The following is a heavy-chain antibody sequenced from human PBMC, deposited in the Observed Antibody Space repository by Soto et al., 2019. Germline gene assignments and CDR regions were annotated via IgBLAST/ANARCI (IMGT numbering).Heavy chain of an antibody. CDR3: ARAQRIQLWDSGMDV. J-gene: IGHJ6*02. Sequence: GASVKVSCKASGGTLSSYVISWVRQAPGQGLEWMGGIIPVFGTVNYAQKFQGRVTITADESTTTAYMELRSLRSEDADVYYCARAQRIQLWDSGMDVWGQGTTVTVCS. CDR2: IIPVFGTV. D-gene: IGHD5-18*01. CDR1: GGTLSSYV. V-gene: IGHV1-69*13.